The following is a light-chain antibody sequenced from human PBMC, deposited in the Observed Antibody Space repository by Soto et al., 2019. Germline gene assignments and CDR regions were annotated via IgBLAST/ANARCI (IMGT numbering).Light chain of an antibody. J-gene: IGKJ1*01. Sequence: IQMTQSPSSLSASLGNRVAITCRASQSIANYLNWYQQKPGKAPKLLIYAASTLQSGVPSRFSGSGSGTDFTLTISCLQSEDFATYYCQQYYSYPRTFGQGTKVDIK. V-gene: IGKV1-8*01. CDR2: AAS. CDR1: QSIANY. CDR3: QQYYSYPRT.